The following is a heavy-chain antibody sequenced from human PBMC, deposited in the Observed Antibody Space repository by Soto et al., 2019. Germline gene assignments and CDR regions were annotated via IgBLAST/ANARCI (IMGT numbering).Heavy chain of an antibody. CDR1: GFTFSSYS. J-gene: IGHJ6*02. Sequence: GGSLRLSCAASGFTFSSYSMNWVRQAPGKGLEWVSSISSSSSYIYYADSVKGRFTISRDNAKNSLYLQMNSLRAEDTAVYYCARDRDSSGYIYYYYYGMDVWGQGTTVTVSS. D-gene: IGHD3-22*01. CDR2: ISSSSSYI. V-gene: IGHV3-21*01. CDR3: ARDRDSSGYIYYYYYGMDV.